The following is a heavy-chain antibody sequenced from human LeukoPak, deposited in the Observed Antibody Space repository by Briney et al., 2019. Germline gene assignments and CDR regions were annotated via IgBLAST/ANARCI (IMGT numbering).Heavy chain of an antibody. V-gene: IGHV3-11*01. Sequence: GGSLRLSCAASGFSFSDYYMSWVRQAPGKGLEWVSYISSSGSTIYYADSVKGRFTISRDNAKNSLYLQMNSLRAEDTAVYYCARAPGRGRYYFDYWGQGTLVTVSS. CDR3: ARAPGRGRYYFDY. CDR2: ISSSGSTI. J-gene: IGHJ4*02. CDR1: GFSFSDYY. D-gene: IGHD3-10*01.